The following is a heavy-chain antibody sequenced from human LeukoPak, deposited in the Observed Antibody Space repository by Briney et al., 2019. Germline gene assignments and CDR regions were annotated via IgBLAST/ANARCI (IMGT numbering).Heavy chain of an antibody. D-gene: IGHD2-21*01. CDR2: IKQDGSSK. CDR3: ARDRRVGGWGGAFDM. CDR1: GFTFSSYW. V-gene: IGHV3-7*01. J-gene: IGHJ3*02. Sequence: GGSLRLSCAASGFTFSSYWMSWVRQAPGKGLQYVANIKQDGSSKYYVDSMEGRFTISRDNAKNSLYPQMNSLRAEDTAVYFCARDRRVGGWGGAFDMWGHGTHVTVSS.